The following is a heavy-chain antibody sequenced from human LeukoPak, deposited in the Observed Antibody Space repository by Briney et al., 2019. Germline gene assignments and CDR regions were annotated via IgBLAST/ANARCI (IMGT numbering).Heavy chain of an antibody. CDR3: ARHPYSYGYHFDY. D-gene: IGHD5-18*01. J-gene: IGHJ4*02. Sequence: SETLSLTCTVSGGSNSSSSYYWGWIRQPPGKGLEWIGSIYYSGSTYYNPSLKSRVTISVDTSKNQFSLKLSSVTAADTAVYYCARHPYSYGYHFDYWGQGTLVTVSS. CDR1: GGSNSSSSYY. CDR2: IYYSGST. V-gene: IGHV4-39*01.